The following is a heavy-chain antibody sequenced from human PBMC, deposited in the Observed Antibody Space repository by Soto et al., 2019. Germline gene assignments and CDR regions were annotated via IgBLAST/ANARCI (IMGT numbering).Heavy chain of an antibody. D-gene: IGHD1-26*01. CDR2: ISYDGSNK. CDR3: AKDRSGSPYYFDY. Sequence: LSLTCAASGFTFSSYGMHWVRQAPGKGLEWVAVISYDGSNKYYADSVKGRFTISRDNSKNTLYLQMNSLRAEDTAVYYCAKDRSGSPYYFDYWGQGTLVTVSS. V-gene: IGHV3-30*18. CDR1: GFTFSSYG. J-gene: IGHJ4*02.